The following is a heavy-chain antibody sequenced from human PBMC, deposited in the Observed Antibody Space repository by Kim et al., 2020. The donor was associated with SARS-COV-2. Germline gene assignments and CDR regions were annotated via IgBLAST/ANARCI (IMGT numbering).Heavy chain of an antibody. CDR1: GFTFSNAW. J-gene: IGHJ3*02. Sequence: GGSLRLSCAASGFTFSNAWMSWVRQAPGKGLEWVGRIKSKTDGGTTDYAAPGKGRFTISRDDSKNTLYLQMNSLKTEDTAVYYCTTDYRSLNPTHYDILTGPIDAFAIWGQGTMVTVSS. V-gene: IGHV3-15*01. D-gene: IGHD3-9*01. CDR2: IKSKTDGGTT. CDR3: TTDYRSLNPTHYDILTGPIDAFAI.